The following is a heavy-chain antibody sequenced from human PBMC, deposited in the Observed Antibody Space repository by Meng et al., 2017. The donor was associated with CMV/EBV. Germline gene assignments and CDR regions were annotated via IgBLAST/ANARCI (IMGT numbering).Heavy chain of an antibody. V-gene: IGHV4-4*07. J-gene: IGHJ5*02. CDR1: VGSISSSY. Sequence: GSGPGLGEPSATRSLPCTVSVGSISSSYWTWIRQPAGKGLEWIGRIYASGSTNYNPSLKSRVTMSVDTSKNQFSLKLSSVIAADTAVYYCARDLMNCSSTSCANWFDPWGQGTLVTVSS. D-gene: IGHD2-2*01. CDR2: IYASGST. CDR3: ARDLMNCSSTSCANWFDP.